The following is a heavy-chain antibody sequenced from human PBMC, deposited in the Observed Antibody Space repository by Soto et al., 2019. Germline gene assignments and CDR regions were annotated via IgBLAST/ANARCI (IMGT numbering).Heavy chain of an antibody. D-gene: IGHD3-22*01. V-gene: IGHV3-7*04. CDR3: ARFYYDSSGYLPSPYYYYYGMDV. CDR2: IKQDGSEK. Sequence: GSLRLSCAACGFTFSSYWMSWVRQAPGKGLEWVANIKQDGSEKYYVDSVKGRFTISRDNAKNSLYLQMNSLRAEDTAVYYCARFYYDSSGYLPSPYYYYYGMDVWGQGTTVTVSS. CDR1: GFTFSSYW. J-gene: IGHJ6*02.